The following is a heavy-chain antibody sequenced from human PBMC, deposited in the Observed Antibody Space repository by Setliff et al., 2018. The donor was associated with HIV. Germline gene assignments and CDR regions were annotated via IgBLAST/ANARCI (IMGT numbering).Heavy chain of an antibody. CDR3: ARDCGDNSGWDL. Sequence: NPSETLSLTCAVSGVSVTSHFWSWIRQPPGKGLERIGYFSSRGGTNSNPSLERRVTISVDTSKNAVSLMMRSVTAADTAVDYGARDCGDNSGWDLWGQGMLVTVSS. J-gene: IGHJ5*02. D-gene: IGHD1-20*01. CDR1: GVSVTSHF. V-gene: IGHV4-59*02. CDR2: FSSRGGT.